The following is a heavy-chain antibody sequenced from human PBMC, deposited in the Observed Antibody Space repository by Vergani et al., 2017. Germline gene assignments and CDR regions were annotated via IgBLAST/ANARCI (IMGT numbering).Heavy chain of an antibody. CDR3: ATTNSGYFGFDY. Sequence: QVQLVQSGAEVKKPGASVKVSCKASGYTFTSYGISWVRQAPGQGLEWMGWINPNSGGTRYSQKFQGRVTMTRDTSISTAYMELSRLRSDDTALYYCATTNSGYFGFDYWGQGTLVTVSS. J-gene: IGHJ4*02. V-gene: IGHV1-2*02. CDR1: GYTFTSYG. CDR2: INPNSGGT. D-gene: IGHD3-22*01.